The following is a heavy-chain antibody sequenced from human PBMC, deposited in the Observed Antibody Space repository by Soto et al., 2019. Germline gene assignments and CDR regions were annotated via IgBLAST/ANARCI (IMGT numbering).Heavy chain of an antibody. D-gene: IGHD2-21*01. CDR1: GFTLSLYT. Sequence: GGSLRLSCAASGFTLSLYTINWVRQAPGKGLEWVSAISGSGGSTYYADSVKGRFTISRDNSKNTLYLQMNSLRAEDTAVYYCAKDEVAIPTTTGFDYWGQGTLVTVSS. J-gene: IGHJ4*02. V-gene: IGHV3-23*01. CDR2: ISGSGGST. CDR3: AKDEVAIPTTTGFDY.